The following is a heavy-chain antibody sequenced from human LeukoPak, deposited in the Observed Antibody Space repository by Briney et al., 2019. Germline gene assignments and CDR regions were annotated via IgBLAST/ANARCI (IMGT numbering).Heavy chain of an antibody. CDR1: GYTFTSYG. D-gene: IGHD3-22*01. CDR3: AREGGDYYYDSSGPLDY. Sequence: ASVKVSCKASGYTFTSYGISWVRQAPGQGLEWMGWISAYNGNTNYAQKLQGRVTMTTDTSTSTAYMELRSLRSDDTAVYYCAREGGDYYYDSSGPLDYWGQGTLVTVSS. J-gene: IGHJ4*02. V-gene: IGHV1-18*01. CDR2: ISAYNGNT.